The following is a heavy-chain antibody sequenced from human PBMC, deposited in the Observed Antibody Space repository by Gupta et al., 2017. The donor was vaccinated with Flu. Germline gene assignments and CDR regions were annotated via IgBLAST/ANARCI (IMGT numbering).Heavy chain of an antibody. CDR3: AREMAHSSAYDY. CDR2: IGSDGSRT. V-gene: IGHV3-74*01. Sequence: AVTGFTFSNYWMVWVRQAPGKGLGWVSRIGSDGSRTAYADSVKGRFTSARDNAKNTLYLQMNSLRAEDTAVDDCAREMAHSSAYDYWGQGTPRPVSS. CDR1: GFTFSNYW. J-gene: IGHJ4*02. D-gene: IGHD6-19*01.